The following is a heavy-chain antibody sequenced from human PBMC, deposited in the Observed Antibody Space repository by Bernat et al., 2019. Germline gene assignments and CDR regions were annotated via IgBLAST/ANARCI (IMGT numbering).Heavy chain of an antibody. V-gene: IGHV3-48*02. D-gene: IGHD2-21*01. CDR2: ISGSSTTN. CDR3: ARAAGDGRHSFDY. J-gene: IGHJ4*02. CDR1: GFTFSLYS. Sequence: EVQLVESGGDLVQPGGSLRLSCAASGFTFSLYSMNWLRQAPGKGLEWISYISGSSTTNYYAESVKGRYTISRDNANNSLNLQMNSLRDEDTAVYYCARAAGDGRHSFDYWGQGTLVTVSS.